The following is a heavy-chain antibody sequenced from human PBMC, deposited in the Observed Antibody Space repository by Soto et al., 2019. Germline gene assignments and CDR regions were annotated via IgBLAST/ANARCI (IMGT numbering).Heavy chain of an antibody. CDR2: IIPVFGTA. CDR3: AAYCISTSCYIDY. D-gene: IGHD2-2*02. CDR1: GGTFSSYA. J-gene: IGHJ4*02. V-gene: IGHV1-69*06. Sequence: SVKVSFKASGGTFSSYAISWVRQAPGQGLEWMGGIIPVFGTANYAQKFQGRVTITADKSTSTAYMELSSLRSEDTAVYYCAAYCISTSCYIDYWGQGTLVTVSS.